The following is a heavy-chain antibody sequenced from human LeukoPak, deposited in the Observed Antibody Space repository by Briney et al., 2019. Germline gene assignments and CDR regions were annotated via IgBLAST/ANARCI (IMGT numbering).Heavy chain of an antibody. CDR1: GFTFSNYG. D-gene: IGHD6-19*01. J-gene: IGHJ1*01. CDR2: IRYDGGNK. Sequence: QSGGSLRLSCAASGFTFSNYGMHWVRQAPGKGLERVAFIRYDGGNKYYADPVKGRFTISRDNSKNTLYLQMNSLRAEDTAVYYCARGGKIALAGTRSPQYFQHWGQGTLVTVSS. CDR3: ARGGKIALAGTRSPQYFQH. V-gene: IGHV3-30*02.